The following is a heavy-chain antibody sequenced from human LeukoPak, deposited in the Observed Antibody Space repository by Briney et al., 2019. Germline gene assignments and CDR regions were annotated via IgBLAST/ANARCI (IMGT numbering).Heavy chain of an antibody. D-gene: IGHD5-18*01. CDR1: GFTFSDYA. J-gene: IGHJ5*02. CDR2: ISSDGSNK. V-gene: IGHV3-30*04. Sequence: PGGSLRLSCAASGFTFSDYAMHWVRQAPGKGLEWVTAISSDGSNKYFADSVKGRFTISRDNSKNTLDLEMSSLRTEDTAMYFCAKGGFSFGYADHWGQGTLVTVSS. CDR3: AKGGFSFGYADH.